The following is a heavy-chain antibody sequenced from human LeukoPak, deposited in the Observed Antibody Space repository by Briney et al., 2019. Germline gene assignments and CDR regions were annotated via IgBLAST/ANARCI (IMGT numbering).Heavy chain of an antibody. CDR3: ARAPYYYGSGAWDY. D-gene: IGHD3-10*01. Sequence: SETLSLTCTVSGYSISSGYYWGWIRQPPGKGLEWIESIYHSGSTYYNPSLKSRVTISVDTSKNQFSLKLSSVTAADTAVYYCARAPYYYGSGAWDYWGQGTLVTVSS. CDR2: IYHSGST. CDR1: GYSISSGYY. J-gene: IGHJ4*02. V-gene: IGHV4-38-2*02.